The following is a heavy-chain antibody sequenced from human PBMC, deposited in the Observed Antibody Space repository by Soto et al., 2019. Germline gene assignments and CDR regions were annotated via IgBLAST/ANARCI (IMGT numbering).Heavy chain of an antibody. J-gene: IGHJ3*02. V-gene: IGHV4-30-2*01. CDR2: IYHSGST. D-gene: IGHD3-22*01. Sequence: QLQLQESGSGLVKPSQTLSLTCAVSGGSISSGGYSWSWIRQPPGKGLEWIGYIYHSGSTYYNPSLKRRVTISVDRSKNQFSLELSSVTAADTAVYYCASHGYYDSSGYLGAFDIWGQGTMVTVSS. CDR3: ASHGYYDSSGYLGAFDI. CDR1: GGSISSGGYS.